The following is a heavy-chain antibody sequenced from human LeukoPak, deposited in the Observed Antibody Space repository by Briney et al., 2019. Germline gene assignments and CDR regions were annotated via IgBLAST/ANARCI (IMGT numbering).Heavy chain of an antibody. CDR1: GGTFSSYA. CDR2: IIPIFGTA. V-gene: IGHV1-69*05. J-gene: IGHJ4*02. CDR3: ARDSWGYDSSGYYYPLGYFDY. D-gene: IGHD3-22*01. Sequence: SVKVSCKASGGTFSSYAISWVRQAPGQGLEWMGRIIPIFGTANYAQKFQGRVTITTDESTSTAYMELSSLRSEDTAVYYCARDSWGYDSSGYYYPLGYFDYWGQETLVTVSS.